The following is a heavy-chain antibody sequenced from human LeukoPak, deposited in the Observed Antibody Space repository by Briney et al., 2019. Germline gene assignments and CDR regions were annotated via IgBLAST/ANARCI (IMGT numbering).Heavy chain of an antibody. CDR2: ISSSSSYI. V-gene: IGHV3-21*01. Sequence: GGSLRLSCAASGFTFSSYWMNWVRQAPGKGLEWVSSISSSSSYIYYADSVKGRFTISRDNAKNSLYLQMNSLRAEDTAVYYCASWGYNWNYGDYWGQGTLVTVSS. J-gene: IGHJ4*02. CDR3: ASWGYNWNYGDY. D-gene: IGHD1-20*01. CDR1: GFTFSSYW.